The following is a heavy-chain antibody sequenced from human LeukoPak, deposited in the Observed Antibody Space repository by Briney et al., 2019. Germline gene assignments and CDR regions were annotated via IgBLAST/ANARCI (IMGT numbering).Heavy chain of an antibody. CDR2: TIPLFGTA. V-gene: IGHV1-69*13. Sequence: SVKVSCKASGGTVSRYPISWVRQAPGQGLEWMGGTIPLFGTANYARKFQGRVTITADESTGTAYMELSSLRSEDTAVYYCARDRPGRYCSTISCYSASPFDPWGQGTLVTVSS. CDR1: GGTVSRYP. CDR3: ARDRPGRYCSTISCYSASPFDP. D-gene: IGHD2-2*02. J-gene: IGHJ5*02.